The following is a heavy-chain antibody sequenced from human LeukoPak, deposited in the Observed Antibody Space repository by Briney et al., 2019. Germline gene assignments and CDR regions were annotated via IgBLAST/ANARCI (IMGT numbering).Heavy chain of an antibody. J-gene: IGHJ5*02. Sequence: GGSLILSCAASGINFNTYAMHWVRQAPGKGLEWVSLISGDGDRTSYADSVKGRFTISRDNDKNSLYLQMNSLTIEDTALYYCAKDRGYEVVFDPWGQGTLVAVSS. CDR3: AKDRGYEVVFDP. V-gene: IGHV3-43*02. CDR2: ISGDGDRT. D-gene: IGHD5-12*01. CDR1: GINFNTYA.